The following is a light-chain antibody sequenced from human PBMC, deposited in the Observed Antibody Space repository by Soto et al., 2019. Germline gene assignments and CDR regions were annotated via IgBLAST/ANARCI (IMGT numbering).Light chain of an antibody. CDR2: EVS. CDR3: CSYAGSSTVS. J-gene: IGLJ3*02. Sequence: QSVLPQPASGPGPPEQSTPTSCTGTSREVGSYNLVSWYQQYPGKAPKFMIYEVSKRPSDISNRFSGSKSGNTASLTISGLQAEDEADYYCCSYAGSSTVSFGGGTKLTVL. CDR1: SREVGSYNL. V-gene: IGLV2-23*02.